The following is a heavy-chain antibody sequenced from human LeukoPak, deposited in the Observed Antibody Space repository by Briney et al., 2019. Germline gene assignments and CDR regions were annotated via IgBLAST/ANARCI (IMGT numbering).Heavy chain of an antibody. V-gene: IGHV4-31*03. CDR1: GGSISSGGYY. CDR3: ASGSVDTAMAPYYYYYGMDV. D-gene: IGHD5-18*01. CDR2: IYYSGST. Sequence: SQTLSLTCTVSGGSISSGGYYWRWIRQHPGKGLEWIGYIYYSGSTYYHPALKSRITISVETAKNRFSLNLSSVTAADTAVYYCASGSVDTAMAPYYYYYGMDVWGKGTTVTVSS. J-gene: IGHJ6*04.